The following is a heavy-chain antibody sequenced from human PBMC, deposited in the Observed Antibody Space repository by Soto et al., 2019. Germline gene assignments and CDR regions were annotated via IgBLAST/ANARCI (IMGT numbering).Heavy chain of an antibody. CDR3: ATVWVAATGWNAFDI. J-gene: IGHJ3*02. CDR2: FDPEDGET. Sequence: QVQLVQSGAEVKKPGASVKVSCKVSGYTLTELSMHWVRQAPGKGLEWMGGFDPEDGETIYAQKFQGRVTMTEDTSTDTAHMELSNLRSEDTSVYYCATVWVAATGWNAFDIWGQGTMVTVST. D-gene: IGHD2-15*01. V-gene: IGHV1-24*01. CDR1: GYTLTELS.